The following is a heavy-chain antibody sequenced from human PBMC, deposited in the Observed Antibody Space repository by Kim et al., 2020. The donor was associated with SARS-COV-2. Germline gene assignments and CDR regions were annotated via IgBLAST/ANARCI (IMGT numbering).Heavy chain of an antibody. CDR3: ARQREEGSSWSQEYYFDY. V-gene: IGHV3-21*01. Sequence: GGSLRLSCAASGFTFSSYSMNWVRQAPGKGLEWVSSISSSSSYIYYADSVKGRFTISRDNAKNSLYLQMNSLRAEDTAVYYCARQREEGSSWSQEYYFDYWGQGTLVPVSS. CDR1: GFTFSSYS. CDR2: ISSSSSYI. J-gene: IGHJ4*02. D-gene: IGHD6-13*01.